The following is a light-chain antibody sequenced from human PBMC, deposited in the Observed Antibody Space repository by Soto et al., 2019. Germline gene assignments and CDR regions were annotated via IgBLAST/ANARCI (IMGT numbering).Light chain of an antibody. CDR1: SSNIGAGYD. J-gene: IGLJ1*01. V-gene: IGLV1-40*01. CDR3: QSYDDSLSGPFNV. Sequence: QSVLTQPPSVSGAPGQRVTISCTGSSSNIGAGYDVHWYQQLPGTAPKLLIYGNSNRPSGVPDRFSGSKSGTSASLAITGLQAEDEADYYCQSYDDSLSGPFNVFGTWTKLTVL. CDR2: GNS.